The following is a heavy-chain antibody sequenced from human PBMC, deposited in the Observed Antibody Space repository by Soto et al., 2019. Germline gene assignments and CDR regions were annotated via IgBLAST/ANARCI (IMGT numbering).Heavy chain of an antibody. V-gene: IGHV3-20*04. CDR1: GFTFDDYG. CDR3: ARNYDSDGYYDIGSGMDV. D-gene: IGHD3-22*01. Sequence: EVQLVESGGGVVRPGGSLRLSCAASGFTFDDYGMSWVRQAPGKGLEWVSGINWNGGSTGYADSVKGRFTISRDNAKNSLYLQINSLRAEDTALYYCARNYDSDGYYDIGSGMDVWGQGTTVTVS. J-gene: IGHJ6*02. CDR2: INWNGGST.